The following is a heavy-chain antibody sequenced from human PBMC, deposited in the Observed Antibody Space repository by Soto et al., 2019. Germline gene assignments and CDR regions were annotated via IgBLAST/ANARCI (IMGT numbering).Heavy chain of an antibody. Sequence: QVQLVQSGAEVKKPGASVKVSCKASGYTFTGYYMHWVRQAPGQGLEWMGWINPNSGGTNYAQKFQGWVTMTRDTSISTAYMGLGRLRSDDTAVYYCARAHCGGDCYSGVDYWGQGTLVTVSS. CDR3: ARAHCGGDCYSGVDY. CDR1: GYTFTGYY. D-gene: IGHD2-21*02. J-gene: IGHJ4*02. CDR2: INPNSGGT. V-gene: IGHV1-2*04.